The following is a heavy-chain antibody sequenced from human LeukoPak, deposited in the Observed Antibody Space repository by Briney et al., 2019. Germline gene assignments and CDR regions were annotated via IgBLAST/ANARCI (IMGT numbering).Heavy chain of an antibody. CDR2: IIPILGIA. V-gene: IGHV1-69*04. CDR3: ARPAASIAARSAFNY. CDR1: GGTFSSYA. Sequence: SVKVSCKASGGTFSSYAISLVRQAPGQGLEWMGRIIPILGIANYAQKFQGRVTITADKSTSTAYMELSSLRSEDTAVYYCARPAASIAARSAFNYWGQGTLVTVSS. J-gene: IGHJ4*02. D-gene: IGHD6-6*01.